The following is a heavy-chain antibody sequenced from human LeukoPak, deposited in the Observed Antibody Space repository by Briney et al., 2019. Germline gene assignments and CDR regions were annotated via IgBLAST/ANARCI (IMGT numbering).Heavy chain of an antibody. D-gene: IGHD2-21*02. Sequence: SETLSLTCTVSGGSISSYYWSWIRQPPGRGLERIGYIYYGRTTNYNPSLKSRVAISVDKSKNQFSLKLSSVTAADMAVYYCASGYCGGDCPYHAFDIWGQGTMVTVSS. CDR1: GGSISSYY. CDR2: IYYGRTT. CDR3: ASGYCGGDCPYHAFDI. V-gene: IGHV4-59*13. J-gene: IGHJ3*02.